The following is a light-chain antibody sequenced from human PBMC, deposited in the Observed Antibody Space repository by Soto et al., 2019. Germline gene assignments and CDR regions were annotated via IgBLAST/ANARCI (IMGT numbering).Light chain of an antibody. CDR1: LSVSSGR. CDR3: QQNDSSLF. CDR2: GAS. J-gene: IGKJ4*01. V-gene: IGKV3-20*01. Sequence: EIVLTQSPGTLSLSLGERATLSCRASLSVSSGRLAWYQQRPGQAPRLLIYGASNRATGISDRFSGSGSGTDFTLTIIRLEPEDFAVYYCQQNDSSLFFGGGTKVEIK.